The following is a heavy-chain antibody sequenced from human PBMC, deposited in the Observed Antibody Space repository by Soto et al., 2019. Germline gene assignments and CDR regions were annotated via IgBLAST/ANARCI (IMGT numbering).Heavy chain of an antibody. J-gene: IGHJ6*02. CDR1: GGSISSSNW. D-gene: IGHD1-1*01. CDR2: IYHSGST. CDR3: ASDLNVPLASYGMDV. Sequence: QVQLQESGPGLVKPSGTLSLTCAVSGGSISSSNWWSWVRQPPGKGLEWIGEIYHSGSTNYNPSLKSRVTISVDKSKNQFSLKLSSVTAADTAVYYCASDLNVPLASYGMDVWGQGTTVTVSS. V-gene: IGHV4-4*02.